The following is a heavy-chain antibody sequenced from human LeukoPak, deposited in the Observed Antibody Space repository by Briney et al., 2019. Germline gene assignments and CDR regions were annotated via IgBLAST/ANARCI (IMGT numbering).Heavy chain of an antibody. Sequence: GGSLRLSCAASGFTFSRFGMHWVRQAPGEGLEWEAVIWFDGSSTYYADSVKGRFTISRDNSKNMLYLQMNSLRVEDTGVHFCARDSAPYCGGDCYFDYWGHGTLVTVSS. CDR2: IWFDGSST. V-gene: IGHV3-33*01. J-gene: IGHJ4*01. D-gene: IGHD2-21*02. CDR1: GFTFSRFG. CDR3: ARDSAPYCGGDCYFDY.